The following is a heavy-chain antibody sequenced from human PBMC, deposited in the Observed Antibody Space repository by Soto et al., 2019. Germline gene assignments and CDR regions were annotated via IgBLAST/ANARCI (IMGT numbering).Heavy chain of an antibody. J-gene: IGHJ6*02. Sequence: SETQSLTCPDSGVYRIRGMNYWSWIRQPRGKGLGGGEDCSYSGSTNYNPSLKSRVTISVDTSKNQFSLKLSSVTAAETAVYYCARDMLRAEYSSSWPSYYYFYYSMDVWGQVTRVTVSS. D-gene: IGHD6-13*01. CDR2: CSYSGST. CDR3: ARDMLRAEYSSSWPSYYYFYYSMDV. V-gene: IGHV4-61*01. CDR1: GVYRIRGMNY.